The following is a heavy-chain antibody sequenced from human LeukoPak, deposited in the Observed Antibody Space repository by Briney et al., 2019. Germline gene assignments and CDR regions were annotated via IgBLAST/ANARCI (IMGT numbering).Heavy chain of an antibody. CDR1: GFTLSSYS. CDR3: ARDYDILTGYPEYYGMDV. V-gene: IGHV3-21*01. D-gene: IGHD3-9*01. Sequence: GGSLRLSCAASGFTLSSYSMNWVRQAPGKGLEWVSSISSSSSYIYYADSVKGRFTISRDNAKNSLYLQMNSLRAEDTAVYYCARDYDILTGYPEYYGMDVWGQGTTVTVSS. CDR2: ISSSSSYI. J-gene: IGHJ6*02.